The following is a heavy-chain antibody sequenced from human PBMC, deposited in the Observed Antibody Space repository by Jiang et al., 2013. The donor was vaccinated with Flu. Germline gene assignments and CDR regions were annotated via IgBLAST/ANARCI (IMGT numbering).Heavy chain of an antibody. CDR2: ISSDNSYI. Sequence: RLSCAASGFTLSPYSMNWVRQAPGKGLEWVSFISSDNSYIHYADSVKGRFTISRDNAKNSLYLQMNSLTAEDTAVYYCASAIGGAHYYYGMDVWGKGTTVT. CDR1: GFTLSPYS. V-gene: IGHV3-21*01. CDR3: ASAIGGAHYYYGMDV. J-gene: IGHJ6*04. D-gene: IGHD2-15*01.